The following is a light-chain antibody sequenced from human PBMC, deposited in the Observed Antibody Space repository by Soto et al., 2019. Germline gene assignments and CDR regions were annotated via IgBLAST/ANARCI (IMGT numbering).Light chain of an antibody. CDR3: QQYGNSPWT. J-gene: IGKJ1*01. V-gene: IGKV3-20*01. CDR2: GAS. CDR1: QSVRSSY. Sequence: EIVLTQSPGTLSLSPGERVTLSCRASQSVRSSYLAWYQQKPGQAPRLLIYGASSRATGIPDRFSGSGSGTDFTLTISSLEPEDFAVYYCQQYGNSPWTFGQGTKVDIK.